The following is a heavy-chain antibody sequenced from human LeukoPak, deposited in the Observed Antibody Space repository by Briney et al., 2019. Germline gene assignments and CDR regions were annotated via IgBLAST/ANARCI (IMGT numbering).Heavy chain of an antibody. CDR3: TTEEVWYTAMVMSYYYMDV. D-gene: IGHD5-18*01. J-gene: IGHJ6*03. Sequence: GGSLRLSCAASGFTFNNAWMSWVRQAPGKGLEWVGRIKSKTDGGTTDYAAPVKGRFTISRDDSKNTLYLQMNSLKTEDTAVYYCTTEEVWYTAMVMSYYYMDVWGKGTTVTVSS. V-gene: IGHV3-15*01. CDR2: IKSKTDGGTT. CDR1: GFTFNNAW.